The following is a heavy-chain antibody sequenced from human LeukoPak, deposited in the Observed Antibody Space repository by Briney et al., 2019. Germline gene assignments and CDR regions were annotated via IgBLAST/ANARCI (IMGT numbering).Heavy chain of an antibody. D-gene: IGHD1-1*01. V-gene: IGHV3-11*04. CDR3: ARERAGTTGGDAFDI. J-gene: IGHJ3*02. CDR1: GFTFSDYY. Sequence: GGSLRLSCVTSGFTFSDYYMSWIRQAPGKGLEWVSYISSSGSTIYYADSVKGRFTISRDNAKNSLYLQMNSLRAEDTAVYYCARERAGTTGGDAFDIWGQGTMVTVSS. CDR2: ISSSGSTI.